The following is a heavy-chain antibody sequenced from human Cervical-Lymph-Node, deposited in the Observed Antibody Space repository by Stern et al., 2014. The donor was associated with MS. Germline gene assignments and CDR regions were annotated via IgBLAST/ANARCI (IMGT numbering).Heavy chain of an antibody. CDR1: GGTFSRYG. CDR2: IIPVVGTA. D-gene: IGHD1-1*01. V-gene: IGHV1-69*01. Sequence: QVQLVQSGAEVRKPGSSVKVSCKASGGTFSRYGISWVRQAPGQGLEWMGGIIPVVGTADYAEQFQGRVTITAAGSTSTAYMELSSLASADTAVYYCARGPYNRDFFEYWGQGTLVTVSS. J-gene: IGHJ4*02. CDR3: ARGPYNRDFFEY.